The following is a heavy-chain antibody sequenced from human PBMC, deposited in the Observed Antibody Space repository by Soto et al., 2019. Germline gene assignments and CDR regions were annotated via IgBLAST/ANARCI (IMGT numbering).Heavy chain of an antibody. CDR2: IWYDGSNK. Sequence: QVQLVESGGGVVQPGRSLRLFCAASGFTFSSYGMHWVRQAPGKGLEWVAVIWYDGSNKYYADSVKGRFTISRDNSKNTLYLQMNSLRAEDTAVYYCASEYCSGGRCYYYGMDVWGQGTTVTVSS. J-gene: IGHJ6*02. V-gene: IGHV3-33*01. D-gene: IGHD2-15*01. CDR3: ASEYCSGGRCYYYGMDV. CDR1: GFTFSSYG.